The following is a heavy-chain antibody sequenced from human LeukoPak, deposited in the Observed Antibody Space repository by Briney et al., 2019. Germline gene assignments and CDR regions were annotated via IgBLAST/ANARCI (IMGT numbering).Heavy chain of an antibody. CDR1: GGAFSGRRDY. J-gene: IGHJ3*02. CDR2: IYYSGST. Sequence: SETLSLTCTVSGGAFSGRRDYWGWFRQPPGKGLEWIASIYYSGSTHYNPSLKGRVTISVDTSRNQFSLELGSATAADSAMYYCARNVSRGEPGGAFDIWGQGTMVTVSS. CDR3: ARNVSRGEPGGAFDI. D-gene: IGHD3-16*01. V-gene: IGHV4-39*01.